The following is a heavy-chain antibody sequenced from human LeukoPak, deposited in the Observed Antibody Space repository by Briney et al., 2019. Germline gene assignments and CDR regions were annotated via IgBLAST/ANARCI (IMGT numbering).Heavy chain of an antibody. D-gene: IGHD6-13*01. Sequence: GGSLRLSCAASGFTFSSYGMHWVRQAPGKGLEWVAFMWFDGRNEYYVDSVKGRFTISRDNSKNTLYLQMSSLRVEDTAVYYCARDLTAAAKGGTFDYWGQGTLVTVSS. CDR1: GFTFSSYG. J-gene: IGHJ4*02. CDR2: MWFDGRNE. V-gene: IGHV3-30*02. CDR3: ARDLTAAAKGGTFDY.